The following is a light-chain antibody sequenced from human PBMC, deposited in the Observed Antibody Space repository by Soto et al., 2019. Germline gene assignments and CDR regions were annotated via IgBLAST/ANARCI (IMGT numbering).Light chain of an antibody. J-gene: IGKJ2*01. CDR3: QEYNNWPPMNT. CDR1: QSVSSN. CDR2: GAS. Sequence: EIVMTQSPATLSASPGERATLSCTASQSVSSNLAWYQQKPGQAPRLLIYGASTRATGIPARFSGSGSGTEFTLTISSLESEDFAVYYCQEYNNWPPMNTFGQGAKLEIE. V-gene: IGKV3-15*01.